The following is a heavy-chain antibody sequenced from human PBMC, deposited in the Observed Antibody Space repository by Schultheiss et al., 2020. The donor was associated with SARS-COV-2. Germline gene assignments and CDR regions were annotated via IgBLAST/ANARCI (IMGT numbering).Heavy chain of an antibody. D-gene: IGHD3-3*01. Sequence: GGSLRLSCAASGFTFSSYSMNWVRQAPGKGLEWVAVISYDGSNKYYADSVKGRFTISRDNAKNSLYLQMNSLRAEDTAVYYCAREPYDFWSGSWPRTPYYYYMDVWGKGTTVTVSS. CDR2: ISYDGSNK. V-gene: IGHV3-30*03. J-gene: IGHJ6*03. CDR1: GFTFSSYS. CDR3: AREPYDFWSGSWPRTPYYYYMDV.